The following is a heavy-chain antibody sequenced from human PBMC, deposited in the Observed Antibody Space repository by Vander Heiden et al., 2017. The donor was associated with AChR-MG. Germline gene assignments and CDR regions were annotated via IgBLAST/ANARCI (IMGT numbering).Heavy chain of an antibody. CDR2: IYPGDSDT. D-gene: IGHD4-17*01. J-gene: IGHJ6*02. V-gene: IGHV5-51*03. Sequence: EVQLVQSGAEVQKPGESLKISCKGSGYSFTSYWIGWVRQMPGKGLEWMGIIYPGDSDTRYSPSFQGQVTISADKSISTAYLQWSSLKASDTAMYYCARPYLRWPDYYGMDVWGQGTTVTVSS. CDR1: GYSFTSYW. CDR3: ARPYLRWPDYYGMDV.